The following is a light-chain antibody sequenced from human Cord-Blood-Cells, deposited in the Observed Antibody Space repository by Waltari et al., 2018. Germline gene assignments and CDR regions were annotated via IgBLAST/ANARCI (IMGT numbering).Light chain of an antibody. Sequence: DIQMTQSPSSLSASVGDRVTITCQASQDISNYLNWYQQKPGKAPKLLIYDASNLETGVPSRFSGSGSGTDFTFHISSLQPEDIATYYCQQYDNLPFPLLTFGGGTKVEIK. V-gene: IGKV1-33*01. CDR2: DAS. CDR3: QQYDNLPFPLLT. J-gene: IGKJ4*01. CDR1: QDISNY.